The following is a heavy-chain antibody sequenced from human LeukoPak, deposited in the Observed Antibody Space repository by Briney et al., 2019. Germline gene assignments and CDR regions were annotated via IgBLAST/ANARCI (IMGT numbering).Heavy chain of an antibody. CDR3: AKGGKWDVTPFDY. D-gene: IGHD1-26*01. Sequence: GGSLRLSCAASGFTFTSYSMNWDRQAPGKWLEWVSTISGGGGSTYYADSVKGRFTISRDNSKNTLYLQVNSLRAEDTAVCYCAKGGKWDVTPFDYWGQGTLVTVSS. CDR2: ISGGGGST. CDR1: GFTFTSYS. J-gene: IGHJ4*02. V-gene: IGHV3-23*01.